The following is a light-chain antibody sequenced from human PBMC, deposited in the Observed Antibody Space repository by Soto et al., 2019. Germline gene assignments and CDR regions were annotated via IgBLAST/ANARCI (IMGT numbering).Light chain of an antibody. V-gene: IGKV1-5*01. Sequence: DIQMTQSPSTLSASVGDRVTITCRASQIIGSSLAWYQQKPGKAPKLLIYDAVSLQSGVPSRFSGSESGTEFTLTISSLQPDDSATYYCQQYYSYPYTFGQGTRWRL. CDR2: DAV. CDR3: QQYYSYPYT. CDR1: QIIGSS. J-gene: IGKJ2*01.